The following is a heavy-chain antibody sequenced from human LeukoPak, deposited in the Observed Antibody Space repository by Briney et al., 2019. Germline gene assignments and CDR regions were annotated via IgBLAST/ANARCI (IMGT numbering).Heavy chain of an antibody. CDR2: IKSKTDGGTT. CDR1: GFIFNEYW. J-gene: IGHJ4*02. Sequence: GGSLRLSCTASGFIFNEYWMSWVRQAPGKGLEWVGRIKSKTDGGTTDYAAPVKGRFTISRDDSKNTLYLQMNSLKTEDTAVYYCTTENPHLWFGELSQDFDYWGQGTLVTVSS. D-gene: IGHD3-10*01. V-gene: IGHV3-15*01. CDR3: TTENPHLWFGELSQDFDY.